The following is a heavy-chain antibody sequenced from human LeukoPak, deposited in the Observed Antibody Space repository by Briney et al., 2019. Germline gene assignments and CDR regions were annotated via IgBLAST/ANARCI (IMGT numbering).Heavy chain of an antibody. CDR2: ISSGTNYI. Sequence: GGSLRLSCAASGFNFDDYNMNRVRQAPGKGLEWVSSISSGTNYIFEADSVKGRLTISKDSARNSLSLQMNSLRADDTAVYYCARSAGGNYFDYWGQGTLVTVSS. D-gene: IGHD2-8*02. V-gene: IGHV3-21*01. CDR3: ARSAGGNYFDY. CDR1: GFNFDDYN. J-gene: IGHJ4*02.